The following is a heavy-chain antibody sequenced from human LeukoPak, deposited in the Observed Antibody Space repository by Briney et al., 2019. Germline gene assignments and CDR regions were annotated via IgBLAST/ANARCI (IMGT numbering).Heavy chain of an antibody. CDR2: IGGSGAST. CDR3: AKGESKAHPTH. J-gene: IGHJ4*02. CDR1: GFTFSSYA. D-gene: IGHD6-6*01. Sequence: GGSLRLSCAASGFTFSSYAMSWVRQAPGKGLEWVSVIGGSGASTNYADSVKGRFTISRDNSKNTLYLQMNSLRAEDTAIYYCAKGESKAHPTHWGQGTLVTVSS. V-gene: IGHV3-23*01.